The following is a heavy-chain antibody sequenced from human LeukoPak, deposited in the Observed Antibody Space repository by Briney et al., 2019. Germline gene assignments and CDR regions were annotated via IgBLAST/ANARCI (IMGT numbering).Heavy chain of an antibody. CDR3: ARVGFRRDGYNFNYYMDV. Sequence: SVKVSCKASGGTFSSYAINWVRQAPGQGLEWMGRIIPIFGTANYAQKFQGRVTITADESTSTAYMELSSLRSEDTAVYYCARVGFRRDGYNFNYYMDVWGKGTTVTVSS. D-gene: IGHD5-24*01. CDR1: GGTFSSYA. J-gene: IGHJ6*03. V-gene: IGHV1-69*15. CDR2: IIPIFGTA.